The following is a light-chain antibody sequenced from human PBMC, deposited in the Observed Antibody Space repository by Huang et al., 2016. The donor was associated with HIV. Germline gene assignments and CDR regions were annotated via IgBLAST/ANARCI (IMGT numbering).Light chain of an antibody. CDR3: QQYYSTPPIT. J-gene: IGKJ5*01. V-gene: IGKV1-NL1*01. CDR1: QGISNS. CDR2: AAS. Sequence: DIQMTQSPSSLSASVGDRVTITCRASQGISNSLAWYQQKPGKAPKLLLYAASRLKSGVPSMFIGSVSGTDYTLTISSLQPEDFATYYCQQYYSTPPITFGQGTRLEIK.